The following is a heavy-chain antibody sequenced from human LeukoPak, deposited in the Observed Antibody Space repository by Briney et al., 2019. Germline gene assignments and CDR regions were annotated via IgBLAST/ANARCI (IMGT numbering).Heavy chain of an antibody. CDR2: IYYSGST. CDR1: GGSISSHY. D-gene: IGHD6-6*01. Sequence: SETLSLTCTASGGSISSHYWSWIRQPPGKGLEWIGYIYYSGSTNYNPSLKSRVTISVDTSKNQFSLKLSSVTAADTAVYYCAREYSSSSFLDYWGQGTLVTVSS. CDR3: AREYSSSSFLDY. J-gene: IGHJ4*02. V-gene: IGHV4-59*11.